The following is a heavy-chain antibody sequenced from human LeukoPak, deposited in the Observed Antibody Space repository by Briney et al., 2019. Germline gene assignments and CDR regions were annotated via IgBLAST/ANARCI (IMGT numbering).Heavy chain of an antibody. V-gene: IGHV3-21*01. CDR3: ARDTQTTTVVTPIYYGMDV. CDR2: ISSSSSYI. Sequence: PGGSLRLSCAASGFTFSSYSMNWVRQAPGKGLEWVSSISSSSSYIYYADSVKGRFTISRDNAKNSLYLQMNSLRAEDTAVYYCARDTQTTTVVTPIYYGMDVWGQGTTVTVSS. J-gene: IGHJ6*02. D-gene: IGHD4-23*01. CDR1: GFTFSSYS.